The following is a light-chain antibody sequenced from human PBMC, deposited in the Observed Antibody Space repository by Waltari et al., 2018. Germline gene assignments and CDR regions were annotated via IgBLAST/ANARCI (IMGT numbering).Light chain of an antibody. Sequence: QSVLTQPPSVSAAPGQMVTISCSGSNSNIGNNYVSWYQQLPGTAPKPLIYDNDKRHAAVPDRSSGSRSATSATLAITGLRTGDAADYYCGTWDSGLSTWVFGGGTKLTVL. CDR2: DND. CDR1: NSNIGNNY. V-gene: IGLV1-51*01. CDR3: GTWDSGLSTWV. J-gene: IGLJ3*02.